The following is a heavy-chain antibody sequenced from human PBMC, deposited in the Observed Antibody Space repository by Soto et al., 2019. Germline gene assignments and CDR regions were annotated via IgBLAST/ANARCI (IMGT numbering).Heavy chain of an antibody. V-gene: IGHV4-34*01. CDR3: ARGPIAKDLGPFDY. CDR2: INHSGST. CDR1: GGSFSVYY. J-gene: IGHJ4*02. Sequence: QVQLQQWGAGLLRPSETLSLTCAVNGGSFSVYYWSWIRQPPGRGLEWVGEINHSGSTNYNPSLKSRVTMSVDTSKNQFSLKLSSVTAADTAVYYCARGPIAKDLGPFDYWGQGTRVTVSS.